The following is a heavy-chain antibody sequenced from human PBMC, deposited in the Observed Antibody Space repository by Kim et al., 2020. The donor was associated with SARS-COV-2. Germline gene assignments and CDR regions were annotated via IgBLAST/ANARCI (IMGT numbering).Heavy chain of an antibody. V-gene: IGHV1-2*02. CDR3: ARMLGAGATDWYFDL. Sequence: ASVKVSCKASGYTFTGYYMHWVRQAPGQGLEWMGWINPNSGGTNYAQKFQGRVTMTRDTSISTAYMELSRLRSDDTAVYYCARMLGAGATDWYFDLWGRGTLVTVSS. D-gene: IGHD1-26*01. CDR2: INPNSGGT. J-gene: IGHJ2*01. CDR1: GYTFTGYY.